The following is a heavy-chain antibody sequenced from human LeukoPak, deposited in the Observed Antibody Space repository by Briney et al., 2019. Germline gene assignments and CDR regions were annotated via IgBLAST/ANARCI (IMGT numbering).Heavy chain of an antibody. CDR2: IYPGDSDT. J-gene: IGHJ4*02. CDR3: ARYPIDCSGGSCYSFDY. D-gene: IGHD2-15*01. CDR1: GYSFTSYW. Sequence: GESLKISCKGSGYSFTSYWIGWVRQMPGKGLEWMGIIYPGDSDTRYSPSFQGQVTISADKSISTAYLQWSSLKASDTAMYYCARYPIDCSGGSCYSFDYWGQGTLVTVSS. V-gene: IGHV5-51*01.